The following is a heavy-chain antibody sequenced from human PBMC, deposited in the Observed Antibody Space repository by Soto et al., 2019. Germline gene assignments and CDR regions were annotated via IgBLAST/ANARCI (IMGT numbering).Heavy chain of an antibody. CDR3: ARAFTEDIVVVPAAINWFDP. D-gene: IGHD2-2*01. CDR2: ISAYNGNT. Sequence: ASVKVSCKASGYTFTSYGISWVRQAPGQGLEWMGWISAYNGNTNYAQKLQGRVTMTTDTSTSTAYMELRSLRSDDTAVYYCARAFTEDIVVVPAAINWFDPWGQGTLVTVSS. CDR1: GYTFTSYG. J-gene: IGHJ5*02. V-gene: IGHV1-18*01.